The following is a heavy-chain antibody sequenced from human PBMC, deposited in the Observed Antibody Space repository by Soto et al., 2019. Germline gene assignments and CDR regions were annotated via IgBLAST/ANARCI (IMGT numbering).Heavy chain of an antibody. CDR2: IIPIFGTA. D-gene: IGHD3-16*01. Sequence: ASVKVSCKASGGTFSSYAISWVRQAPGQGLEWMGGIIPIFGTANYAQKFQGRVTITADESTSTAYMELSSLRSEDTAVYYCATRGSDYVWGMDYWGQGTLVTAS. J-gene: IGHJ4*02. CDR3: ATRGSDYVWGMDY. CDR1: GGTFSSYA. V-gene: IGHV1-69*13.